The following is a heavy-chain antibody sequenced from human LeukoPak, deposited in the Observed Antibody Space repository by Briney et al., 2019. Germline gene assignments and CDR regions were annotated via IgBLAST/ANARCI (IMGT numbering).Heavy chain of an antibody. CDR2: ISGDGGST. CDR3: TMRGNTWYDC. V-gene: IGHV3-43*02. Sequence: GGSLRLSCAASGFTFDDYAMYWVRQAPGKRLEWVSLISGDGGSTYYADSVKGRFTISRDNSKNTVDLQMNSLRVEDTAVYYCTMRGNTWYDCWGQGTLVTVSS. CDR1: GFTFDDYA. D-gene: IGHD6-13*01. J-gene: IGHJ4*02.